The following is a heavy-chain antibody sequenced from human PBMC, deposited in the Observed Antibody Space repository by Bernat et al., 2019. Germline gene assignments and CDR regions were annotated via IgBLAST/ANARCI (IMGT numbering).Heavy chain of an antibody. CDR2: IYYSGST. CDR1: GGSMSTSSYY. J-gene: IGHJ5*02. V-gene: IGHV4-39*01. CDR3: AGHDRESVVVVGWFDP. Sequence: QLQLQESGPGLVMPSETLSLTCTISGGSMSTSSYYCGWIRQPPGKWLEWIGSIYYSGSTYYNPSLKSRVTTSGETSKNQFSLKLSFVTGAETAVYYCAGHDRESVVVVGWFDPWGQGTLVTVSS. D-gene: IGHD2-15*01.